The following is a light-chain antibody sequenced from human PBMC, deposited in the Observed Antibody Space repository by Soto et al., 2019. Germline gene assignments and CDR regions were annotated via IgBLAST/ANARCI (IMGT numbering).Light chain of an antibody. CDR2: GAS. Sequence: EFVLTQSPGTLSLSPGERATLSCRASQTVRNNYLAWYQQKPGQAPRLLIYGASSRATGIPDRFSGSGSGTDFSLTISRLEVEDFAVYDCQQYNSSPLTVAGGNMVHIK. J-gene: IGKJ4*01. V-gene: IGKV3-20*01. CDR1: QTVRNNY. CDR3: QQYNSSPLT.